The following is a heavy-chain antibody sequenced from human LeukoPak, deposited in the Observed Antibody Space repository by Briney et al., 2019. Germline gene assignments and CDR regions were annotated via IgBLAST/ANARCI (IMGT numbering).Heavy chain of an antibody. CDR2: IYSSGST. Sequence: KPSETLSLTCTVSGGSINSYYWSWIRQPAGKGLEWVGRIYSSGSTNYNPSLKSRVSMSVDTSKNQFSLKLTSVTAADTALYYCARGGEATVVTMWGQGILVTVSS. V-gene: IGHV4-4*07. J-gene: IGHJ4*02. CDR1: GGSINSYY. CDR3: ARGGEATVVTM. D-gene: IGHD4-23*01.